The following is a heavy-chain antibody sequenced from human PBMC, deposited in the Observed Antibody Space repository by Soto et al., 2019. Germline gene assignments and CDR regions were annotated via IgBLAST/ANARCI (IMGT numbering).Heavy chain of an antibody. CDR1: GFTFSSYG. CDR2: IWYDGSNK. J-gene: IGHJ4*02. CDR3: ARAVHRRFRPEYFAY. Sequence: QVQLVESGGGVVQPGRSLRLSCAASGFTFSSYGMHWVRQAPGKGLEWVAVIWYDGSNKYYADSVKGRFTISRDNSKNTLYLQMNSLRAEDTAVYYCARAVHRRFRPEYFAYWGQGTLVTVSS. V-gene: IGHV3-33*01. D-gene: IGHD3-3*01.